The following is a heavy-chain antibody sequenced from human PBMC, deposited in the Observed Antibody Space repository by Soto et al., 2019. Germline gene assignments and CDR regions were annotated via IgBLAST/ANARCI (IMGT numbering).Heavy chain of an antibody. V-gene: IGHV4-30-2*01. Sequence: PSGTLSLTCAVSGGAISSGGYAGSWIRQPPGKGLEWIGYIYHSGSTYYNPSLKSRVTISVDRSKNQFSLKLSSVTAADTAVYYCARLTYYYDSSGYYFPLYFDYWGQGTLVTVSS. D-gene: IGHD3-22*01. J-gene: IGHJ4*02. CDR3: ARLTYYYDSSGYYFPLYFDY. CDR1: GGAISSGGYA. CDR2: IYHSGST.